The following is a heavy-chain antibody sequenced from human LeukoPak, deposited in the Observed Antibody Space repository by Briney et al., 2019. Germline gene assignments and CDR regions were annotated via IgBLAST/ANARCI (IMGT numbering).Heavy chain of an antibody. J-gene: IGHJ3*02. CDR2: IYYSGST. CDR3: ARDRYNWNYYDAFDI. Sequence: SQTLSLTCTVSGGSISSGDYYWSWIRQPPGKGLEWIGYIYYSGSTYYNPSLKSRVTISVDTSKNQFSLKLSSVTAADTAVYYCARDRYNWNYYDAFDIWGQGTMVTVSS. D-gene: IGHD1-7*01. V-gene: IGHV4-30-4*01. CDR1: GGSISSGDYY.